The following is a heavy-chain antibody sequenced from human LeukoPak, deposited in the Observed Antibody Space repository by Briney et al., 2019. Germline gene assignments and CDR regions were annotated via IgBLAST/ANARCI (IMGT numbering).Heavy chain of an antibody. J-gene: IGHJ4*02. V-gene: IGHV3-30*04. Sequence: GGSLRLSCAASGFTFSSYAMHWVRQAPGKGLEWVAVISYDGSNKYYADSVKGRFTISRDNSKNTLYLQMNSLRAEDTAVYYCARNFLHIVVVTATNYFDYWGQGTLVTVSS. D-gene: IGHD2-21*02. CDR1: GFTFSSYA. CDR3: ARNFLHIVVVTATNYFDY. CDR2: ISYDGSNK.